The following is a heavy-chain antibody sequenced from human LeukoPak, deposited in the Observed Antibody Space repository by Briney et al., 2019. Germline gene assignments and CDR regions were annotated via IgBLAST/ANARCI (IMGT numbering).Heavy chain of an antibody. Sequence: GESLKISFEGSGDSFASYWIGWVRPMPGKGLEWMGIIYPGDSDTRYSPSFQGQVTISADKSIATAYLQWSSLKASDTAMYYCARGNHCGSTSCALDYWGQGTLVTVSS. CDR3: ARGNHCGSTSCALDY. CDR1: GDSFASYW. D-gene: IGHD2-2*01. V-gene: IGHV5-51*01. J-gene: IGHJ4*02. CDR2: IYPGDSDT.